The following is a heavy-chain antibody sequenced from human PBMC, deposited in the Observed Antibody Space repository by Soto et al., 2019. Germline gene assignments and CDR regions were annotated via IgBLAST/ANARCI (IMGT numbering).Heavy chain of an antibody. J-gene: IGHJ6*04. D-gene: IGHD3-3*01. Sequence: ASVKVSCKSSGGTFSSYAISWVRQAPGQGLEWMGGIIPIFGTANYAQKFQGRVTITADESTRTAYMELSSLRSEDTAVYYCASTWSVYYYGMDVWGKGTTVTVSS. CDR3: ASTWSVYYYGMDV. CDR2: IIPIFGTA. CDR1: GGTFSSYA. V-gene: IGHV1-69*13.